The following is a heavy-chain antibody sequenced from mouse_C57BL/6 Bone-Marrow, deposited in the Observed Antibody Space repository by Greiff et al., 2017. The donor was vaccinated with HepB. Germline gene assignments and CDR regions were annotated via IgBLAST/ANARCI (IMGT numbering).Heavy chain of an antibody. V-gene: IGHV1-50*01. CDR3: AEGGFDY. CDR2: IDPSDSYT. J-gene: IGHJ2*01. CDR1: GYTFTSYW. Sequence: QVQLQQSGAELVKPGASVKLSCKASGYTFTSYWMQWVKQRPGQCLEWIGEIDPSDSYTNYNQKFKGKATLTVDTSSSTAYMQLSSLTSEDSAVYYCAEGGFDYWGQGTTLTVSS.